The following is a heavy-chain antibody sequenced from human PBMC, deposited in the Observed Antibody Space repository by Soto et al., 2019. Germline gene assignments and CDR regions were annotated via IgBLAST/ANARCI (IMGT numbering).Heavy chain of an antibody. CDR1: GFTFRNFG. D-gene: IGHD6-6*01. CDR3: ARGLRSVLDY. Sequence: PGGSLRLSCVASGFTFRNFGMHWVRQAPGKGLEWVAVISNDENIKQYADSVRGRFAIARDNSKNTLYLQATSLRAEDTAIYYCARGLRSVLDYWGQGALVTVSS. V-gene: IGHV3-33*01. CDR2: ISNDENIK. J-gene: IGHJ4*02.